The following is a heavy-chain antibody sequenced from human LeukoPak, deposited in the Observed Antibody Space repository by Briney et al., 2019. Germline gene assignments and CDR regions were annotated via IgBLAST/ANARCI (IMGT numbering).Heavy chain of an antibody. V-gene: IGHV1-69*13. CDR3: ARAHLYSSSLSLRPTHYYMDV. J-gene: IGHJ6*03. D-gene: IGHD6-13*01. Sequence: ASVKVSCKASGGTFSSYAISWVRQAPGQGLEWMGGIIPIFGTANYAQKFQGRVTITADESTSTAYMELSSLRSEDTAVYYCARAHLYSSSLSLRPTHYYMDVWGKGTTVTVSS. CDR1: GGTFSSYA. CDR2: IIPIFGTA.